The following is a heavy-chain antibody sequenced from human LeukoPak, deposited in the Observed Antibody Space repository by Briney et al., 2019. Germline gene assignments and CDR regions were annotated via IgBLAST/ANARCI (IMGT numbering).Heavy chain of an antibody. CDR2: ISGSGGST. CDR3: AKDLLAYCGGDCYPDY. J-gene: IGHJ4*02. V-gene: IGHV3-23*01. Sequence: GGSLRLSCAASGFTFSSYAMSWVRQAPGKGLEWVSAISGSGGSTYYADSVKGRFTISRDNSKNTLYLRMNSLRAEDTAVYYCAKDLLAYCGGDCYPDYWGQGTLVTVSS. D-gene: IGHD2-21*02. CDR1: GFTFSSYA.